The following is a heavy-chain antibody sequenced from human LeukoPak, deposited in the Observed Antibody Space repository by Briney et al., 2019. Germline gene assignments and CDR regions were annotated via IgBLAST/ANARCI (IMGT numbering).Heavy chain of an antibody. CDR1: GFTFSSHS. Sequence: PGRSLRLSCEASGFTFSSHSMTWVRQAPGKTLECISYIGHTGSPAHYADSVRGRFTISRDNAKNSLYLQMNSLTVEDTAVYYCARDQRPYCGGECYCAIDLWGRGTLVTVSS. V-gene: IGHV3-48*01. CDR3: ARDQRPYCGGECYCAIDL. CDR2: IGHTGSPA. J-gene: IGHJ3*01. D-gene: IGHD2-21*01.